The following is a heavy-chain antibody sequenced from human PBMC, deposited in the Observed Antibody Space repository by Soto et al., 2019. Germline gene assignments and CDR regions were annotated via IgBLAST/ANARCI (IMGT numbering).Heavy chain of an antibody. D-gene: IGHD6-19*01. J-gene: IGHJ6*02. CDR1: RVAFSKFI. CDR2: IIPIFGTA. V-gene: IGHV1-69*01. CDR3: AKVRYSSPMGYYYGMDV. Sequence: QAQLEQSGGEVKKPGSSVKVSCKASRVAFSKFIVTWVRQAPGLGLEWVGGIIPIFGTASYAQKFQGRVSISADESTNTSYMEVNNLRSEDTAVYYCAKVRYSSPMGYYYGMDVWGQGTTVTVSS.